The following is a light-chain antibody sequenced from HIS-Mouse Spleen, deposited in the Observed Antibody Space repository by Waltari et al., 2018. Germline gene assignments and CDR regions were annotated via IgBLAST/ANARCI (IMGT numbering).Light chain of an antibody. Sequence: EIVLTQSPATLSLSPGERATLPCRASQSVSSYLAWYQQKPGQAPRLLIYDASNRATGIPASLRCTGARTDFTLTNRSLKPKDAVVYYGQSSSNWPPITLGHGTRLEI. CDR2: DAS. CDR3: QSSSNWPPIT. J-gene: IGKJ5*01. V-gene: IGKV3-11*01. CDR1: QSVSSY.